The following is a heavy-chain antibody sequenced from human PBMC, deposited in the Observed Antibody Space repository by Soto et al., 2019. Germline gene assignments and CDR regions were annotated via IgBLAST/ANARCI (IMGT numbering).Heavy chain of an antibody. D-gene: IGHD1-26*01. CDR2: ISAYNGNT. CDR1: GYTFTSYG. J-gene: IGHJ4*02. V-gene: IGHV1-18*01. Sequence: QVQLVQSGAEVKKPGASVKVSCKASGYTFTSYGISWVRQAPGQGLEWMGWISAYNGNTNYAQKLQGRITMTTDTSTSTVYMEVRSLRSDDTAVYYCARDPSGNFAPQWGQGTLVTVSS. CDR3: ARDPSGNFAPQ.